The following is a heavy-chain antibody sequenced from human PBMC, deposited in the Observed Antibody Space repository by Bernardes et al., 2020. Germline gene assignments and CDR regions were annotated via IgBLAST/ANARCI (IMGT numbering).Heavy chain of an antibody. CDR2: IYPGDSDT. V-gene: IGHV5-51*01. J-gene: IGHJ4*02. CDR1: GYSFTSYW. CDR3: ARRPHPIAVAGPFDY. D-gene: IGHD6-19*01. Sequence: GESLKISCKGSGYSFTSYWIGWVRQMPGKGLEWMGIIYPGDSDTRYSPSFQGQVTISADKSISTAYLQWSSLKASDTAMYYCARRPHPIAVAGPFDYWGQGTLVTVSS.